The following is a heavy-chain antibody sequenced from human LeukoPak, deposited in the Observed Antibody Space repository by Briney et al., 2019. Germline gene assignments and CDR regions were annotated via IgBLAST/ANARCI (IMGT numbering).Heavy chain of an antibody. Sequence: PGGSLRLSCAASGFTFSNYAMSWVRQAPGKGPEWVSAINTNSGSIYYTDSVKGRFTTSWDNSKNTLYLQMNDLRPEDTAVYSCAKQSPYGGRFGVDDDWGRGTLVTVSS. D-gene: IGHD1-26*01. CDR2: INTNSGSI. J-gene: IGHJ4*02. V-gene: IGHV3-23*01. CDR3: AKQSPYGGRFGVDDD. CDR1: GFTFSNYA.